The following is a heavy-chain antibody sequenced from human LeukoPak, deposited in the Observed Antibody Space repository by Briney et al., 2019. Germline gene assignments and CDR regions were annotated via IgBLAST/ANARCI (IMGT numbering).Heavy chain of an antibody. D-gene: IGHD3-22*01. V-gene: IGHV4-59*01. CDR3: ARAAWYYDSSGYYFFGPVDY. Sequence: PSETLSLTCAVYGGSFSSYYWSWIRQPPGKGLEWIGYIFYSGSTNYNPSLKSRVTISVDTSKNQFSLKLSSVTAADTAVYYCARAAWYYDSSGYYFFGPVDYWGQGTLVTVSS. CDR2: IFYSGST. J-gene: IGHJ4*02. CDR1: GGSFSSYY.